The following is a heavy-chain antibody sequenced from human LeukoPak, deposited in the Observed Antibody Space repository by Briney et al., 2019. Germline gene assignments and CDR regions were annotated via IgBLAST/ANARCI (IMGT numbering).Heavy chain of an antibody. CDR2: IRYDGINK. D-gene: IGHD3-9*01. CDR1: GFTFSSYG. J-gene: IGHJ4*02. CDR3: AKDSLTGTGPYYFDC. V-gene: IGHV3-30*02. Sequence: GGSLSLSCGTSGFTFSSYGMYWVRQAPGKGREWLAFIRYDGINKYYADSVKGRFTISRDNSKNTLYLQMNSLRAEDTAVYYCAKDSLTGTGPYYFDCWGQGTLVTVSS.